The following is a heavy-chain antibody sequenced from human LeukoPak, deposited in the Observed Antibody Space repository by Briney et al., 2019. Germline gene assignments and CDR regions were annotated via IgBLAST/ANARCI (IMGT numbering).Heavy chain of an antibody. Sequence: SVKVSCKXSGGTFSSYAISWVRQAPGQGLEWMGRIIPIFGTANYAQKFQGRVTITTDESTSTAYMGLSSLRSEDTAVYYCAAALGPYYYYYMDVWGKGTTVTVSS. CDR2: IIPIFGTA. D-gene: IGHD1-26*01. CDR3: AAALGPYYYYYMDV. CDR1: GGTFSSYA. V-gene: IGHV1-69*05. J-gene: IGHJ6*03.